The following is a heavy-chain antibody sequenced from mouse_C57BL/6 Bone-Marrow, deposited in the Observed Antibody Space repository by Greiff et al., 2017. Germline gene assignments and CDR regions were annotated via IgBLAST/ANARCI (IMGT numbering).Heavy chain of an antibody. J-gene: IGHJ2*01. V-gene: IGHV2-9-1*01. CDR2: IWTGGGT. Sequence: QVQLQQSGPGLVAPSQSLSITCTVSGFSLTSYAISWVRQPPGKGLEWLGVIWTGGGTDYNSPLKSRLSISKDNSKSQVFLKVNSVQTDDTARYYCARQRENIYFNYWGQGTTLTVSS. CDR3: ARQRENIYFNY. D-gene: IGHD5-2*01. CDR1: GFSLTSYA.